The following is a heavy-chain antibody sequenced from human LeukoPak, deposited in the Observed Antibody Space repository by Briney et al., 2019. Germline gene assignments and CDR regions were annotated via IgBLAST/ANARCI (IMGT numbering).Heavy chain of an antibody. Sequence: GASVKVSCKASGGTFSSYAISWVGQAPGQGLEWMGGIIPIFGTANYAQKFQGRVTITADESTSTAYMELSSLRSEDTAVYYCARSPGDYGVLWGQGTLVTVSS. CDR3: ARSPGDYGVL. CDR1: GGTFSSYA. D-gene: IGHD4-17*01. CDR2: IIPIFGTA. V-gene: IGHV1-69*13. J-gene: IGHJ4*02.